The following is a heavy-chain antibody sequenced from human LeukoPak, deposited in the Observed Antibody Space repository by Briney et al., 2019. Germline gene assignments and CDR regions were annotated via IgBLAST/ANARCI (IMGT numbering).Heavy chain of an antibody. CDR3: ASRSGWTPLLYYYMDV. Sequence: SETLSLTCTVSGGSISSSSYYWGWIRQPPGKGLEWIGSIYYSGSTYYNPSLKSRVTISVDTSKNQFSLKLSSVTAADTAVYYCASRSGWTPLLYYYMDVWGKGTTVTVSS. CDR1: GGSISSSSYY. CDR2: IYYSGST. D-gene: IGHD6-19*01. J-gene: IGHJ6*03. V-gene: IGHV4-39*01.